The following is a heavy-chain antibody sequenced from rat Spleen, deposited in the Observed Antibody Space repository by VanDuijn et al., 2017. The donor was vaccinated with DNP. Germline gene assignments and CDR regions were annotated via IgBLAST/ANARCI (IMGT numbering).Heavy chain of an antibody. CDR3: ARSDYGYNRNWFAY. Sequence: QVQLKESGPGLVQPSQTLSLTCTVSGFSLTSYSVNWVRQPPGKGLEWIGAMWSGGSTDSNSALKSRLSISRDTSKSQVLLTMNSLQTEDTARYYCARSDYGYNRNWFAYWGQGTLVTVSS. CDR2: MWSGGST. D-gene: IGHD1-6*01. V-gene: IGHV2-15*01. CDR1: GFSLTSYS. J-gene: IGHJ3*01.